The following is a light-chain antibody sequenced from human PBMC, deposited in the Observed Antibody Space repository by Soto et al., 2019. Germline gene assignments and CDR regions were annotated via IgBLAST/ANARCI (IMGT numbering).Light chain of an antibody. CDR2: KSF. CDR3: QQYNAFWT. Sequence: DIRMTQSPSTLSASVGDRATITCRASQSIRSYLAWYQQKSGKVPKLLIYKSFTLENGVPSRFSGSGSGTEFTLTISRLQADDFATYYCQQYNAFWTFGQGTKVDIK. J-gene: IGKJ1*01. CDR1: QSIRSY. V-gene: IGKV1-5*03.